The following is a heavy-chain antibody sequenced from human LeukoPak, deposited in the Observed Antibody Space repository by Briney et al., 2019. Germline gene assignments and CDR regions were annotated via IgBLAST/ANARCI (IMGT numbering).Heavy chain of an antibody. Sequence: ETLSLTCAVYGGSFSGYYWSWIRQPPGKGLEWVSGMSGSGGNTYYADSVKGRFTISRDNSKNTLYLQMNSLRAEDTAVYYCAKTFQWYYMDVWGKGTTVTISS. CDR2: MSGSGGNT. CDR3: AKTFQWYYMDV. CDR1: GGSFSGYY. J-gene: IGHJ6*03. D-gene: IGHD2-8*01. V-gene: IGHV3-23*01.